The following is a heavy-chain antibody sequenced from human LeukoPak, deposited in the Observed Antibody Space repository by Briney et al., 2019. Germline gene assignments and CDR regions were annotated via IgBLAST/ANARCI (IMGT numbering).Heavy chain of an antibody. CDR2: ISSSGSTI. V-gene: IGHV3-48*03. Sequence: GGSLRLSCAASGLTFINFGMTWVRQAPGKGLEWVSYISSSGSTIYYADSVKGRFTISRDNAKNSLYLQMNSLRAEDTAVYYCATNEWFGELSTWGQGTLVTVSS. D-gene: IGHD3-10*01. CDR1: GLTFINFG. J-gene: IGHJ5*02. CDR3: ATNEWFGELST.